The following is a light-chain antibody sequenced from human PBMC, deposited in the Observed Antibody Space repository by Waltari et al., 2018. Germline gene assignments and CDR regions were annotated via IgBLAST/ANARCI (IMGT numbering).Light chain of an antibody. CDR3: QQYGSSPQT. J-gene: IGKJ2*01. CDR2: GAS. Sequence: EIVLPQPPGTLSLSPGERATLSCRASQSVSSSYLAWYQQKPGQAPRLLIYGASSRATGIPDRFSGSGSGTDFTLTISRLEPEDFAVYYCQQYGSSPQTFGQGTKLEIK. V-gene: IGKV3-20*01. CDR1: QSVSSSY.